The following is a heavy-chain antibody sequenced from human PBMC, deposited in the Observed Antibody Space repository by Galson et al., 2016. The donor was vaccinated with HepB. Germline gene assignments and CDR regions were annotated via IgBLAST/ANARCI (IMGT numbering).Heavy chain of an antibody. CDR3: AKEGGNSPYYYGMDV. J-gene: IGHJ6*02. CDR2: ISYDGSSK. Sequence: SLRLSCAASGFTFSSYAMHWVRQAPGKGLEWVAVISYDGSSKYYVDSVKGRFTISRDNSKNTLSLQMNSLRAEDTAVYYCAKEGGNSPYYYGMDVWGQGTTVTVSS. V-gene: IGHV3-30*18. CDR1: GFTFSSYA. D-gene: IGHD4-23*01.